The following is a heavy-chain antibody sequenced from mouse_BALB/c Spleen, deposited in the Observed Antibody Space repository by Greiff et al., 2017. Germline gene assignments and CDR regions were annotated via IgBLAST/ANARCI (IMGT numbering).Heavy chain of an antibody. CDR1: GYTFTSYW. V-gene: IGHV1-7*01. D-gene: IGHD2-2*01. Sequence: QVQLKESGAELAKPGASVKMSCKASGYTFTSYWMHWVKQRPGQGLEWIGYINPSTGYTEYNQKFKDKATLTADKSSSTAYMQLSSLTSEDSAVYYCASGLRRWYFDVWGAGTTVTVSS. CDR3: ASGLRRWYFDV. CDR2: INPSTGYT. J-gene: IGHJ1*01.